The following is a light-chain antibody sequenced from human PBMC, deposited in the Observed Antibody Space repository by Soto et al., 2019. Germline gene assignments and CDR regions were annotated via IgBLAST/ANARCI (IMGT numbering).Light chain of an antibody. Sequence: QSVLPQPPSASAPPGQRVTISCSGGSYNIGDNPVNWYQHLPGAAPTLLIYNNNQRPSGVPDRFSGSKSGASASLAISGLRSEDEADYYCSTWDDTLDAYVFGTGTKLTVL. CDR1: SYNIGDNP. CDR2: NNN. V-gene: IGLV1-44*01. J-gene: IGLJ1*01. CDR3: STWDDTLDAYV.